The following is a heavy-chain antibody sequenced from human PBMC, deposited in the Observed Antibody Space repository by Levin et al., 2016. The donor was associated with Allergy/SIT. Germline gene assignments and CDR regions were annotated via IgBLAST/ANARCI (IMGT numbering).Heavy chain of an antibody. D-gene: IGHD2-2*01. CDR2: IYHSGST. J-gene: IGHJ5*02. Sequence: SETLSLTCAVSGGSINSGDDSWSWIRQPPGKGLEWIGYIYHSGSTYSNPSLKSRVTISVDRSKNQFSLKLSSMTAADTAVYFCARAGRACSSTSCFEHWFDPWGQGTLVTVSS. CDR1: GGSINSGDDS. CDR3: ARAGRACSSTSCFEHWFDP. V-gene: IGHV4-30-2*01.